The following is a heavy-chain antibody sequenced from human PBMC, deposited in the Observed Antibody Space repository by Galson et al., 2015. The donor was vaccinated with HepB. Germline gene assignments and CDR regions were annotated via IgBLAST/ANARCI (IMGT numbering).Heavy chain of an antibody. D-gene: IGHD4-17*01. CDR2: ISSSSSTI. CDR3: ARGLRATVTTWSHYYYYMDV. CDR1: GFTFSSYS. V-gene: IGHV3-48*02. Sequence: SLRLSCAASGFTFSSYSMNWVRQAPGKGLEWVPYISSSSSTIYYADSVKGRFTISRDNAKNSLYLQMNSLRDEDTAVYYCARGLRATVTTWSHYYYYMDVWGKGTTVTVSS. J-gene: IGHJ6*03.